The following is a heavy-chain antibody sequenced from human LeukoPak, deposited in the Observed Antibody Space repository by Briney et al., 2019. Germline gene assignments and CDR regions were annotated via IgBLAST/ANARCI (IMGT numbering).Heavy chain of an antibody. CDR2: VSDSGTT. Sequence: PSETLSLTCTVSGGSISSYYWSWIRQPPGKGLEWFGYVSDSGTTNYNPSLKSRVTISVDTSKIQFSLKLSSVTAADTAVYYCAVGYCSGGSCYLDYWGQGTLVTVSS. D-gene: IGHD2-15*01. CDR1: GGSISSYY. J-gene: IGHJ4*02. CDR3: AVGYCSGGSCYLDY. V-gene: IGHV4-59*01.